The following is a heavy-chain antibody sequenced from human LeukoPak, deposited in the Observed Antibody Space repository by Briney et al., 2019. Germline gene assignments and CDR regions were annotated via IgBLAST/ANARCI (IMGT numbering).Heavy chain of an antibody. V-gene: IGHV3-21*01. CDR2: ISSSSSYI. CDR1: GFTFSSYS. Sequence: GSLRLSCAASGFTFSSYSMNWVRQAPGKGLEWVSSISSSSSYIYYADSVKGRFTISRDNSKNTLYLQMNSLRAEDTAVYYCARAPGFSGYYYFDYWGQGTLVTVSS. CDR3: ARAPGFSGYYYFDY. J-gene: IGHJ4*02. D-gene: IGHD3-22*01.